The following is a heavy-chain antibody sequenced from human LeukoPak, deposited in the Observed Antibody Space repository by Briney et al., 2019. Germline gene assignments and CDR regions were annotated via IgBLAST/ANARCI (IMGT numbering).Heavy chain of an antibody. CDR3: ARDWYDNSDAFDI. D-gene: IGHD3-22*01. Sequence: PGGSLRLSCAASGFTFRSSEMNWVRQAPGKGLEWVSSISSSSSYIYYTDSLKGRFTISRDNAKNSLYLQMNSLRAEDTAVYYCARDWYDNSDAFDIWGQGTMVTVSS. J-gene: IGHJ3*02. CDR1: GFTFRSSE. CDR2: ISSSSSYI. V-gene: IGHV3-21*01.